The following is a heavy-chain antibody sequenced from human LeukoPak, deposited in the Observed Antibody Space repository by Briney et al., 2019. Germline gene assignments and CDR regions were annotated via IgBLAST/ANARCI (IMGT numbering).Heavy chain of an antibody. D-gene: IGHD2-15*01. Sequence: PGGSLRLSCAASGFTFSSYGMHWVRQAPGKGLEWVAVISYDGSNKYYADSVKGRFTISRDNSKNTLYLQMNSLRAEDTAVYYCAKDHFRYCSGGSCYSLDYWGQGTLVTVSS. CDR3: AKDHFRYCSGGSCYSLDY. CDR1: GFTFSSYG. CDR2: ISYDGSNK. J-gene: IGHJ4*02. V-gene: IGHV3-30*18.